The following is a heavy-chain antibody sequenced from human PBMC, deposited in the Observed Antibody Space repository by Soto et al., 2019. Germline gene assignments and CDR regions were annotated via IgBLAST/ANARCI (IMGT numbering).Heavy chain of an antibody. D-gene: IGHD3-22*01. J-gene: IGHJ5*02. Sequence: SETLSLTCTVSGGSVSSGSYYWSWIRQPPGKGLEWIGYIYYSGSTNYNPSLRSRVTISVDTSKNQFSLKLSSVTAADTAVYYCARDSRPNYYDSSGYYPWGQGTLVTVSS. V-gene: IGHV4-61*01. CDR2: IYYSGST. CDR3: ARDSRPNYYDSSGYYP. CDR1: GGSVSSGSYY.